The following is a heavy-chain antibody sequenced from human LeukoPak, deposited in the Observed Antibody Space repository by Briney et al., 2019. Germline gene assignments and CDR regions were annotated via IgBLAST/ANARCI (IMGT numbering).Heavy chain of an antibody. Sequence: GGSLRLSCAASGFTFSSYAMSWVRQAPGKGLEWVSAISGSGGSTYYADSVKGRFTISRDNSKNTLYLQMNSLRAEDTAVYYCARDGSSHIVVVVAATILAAFDIWGQGTMVTVSS. V-gene: IGHV3-23*01. CDR2: ISGSGGST. D-gene: IGHD2-15*01. CDR3: ARDGSSHIVVVVAATILAAFDI. J-gene: IGHJ3*02. CDR1: GFTFSSYA.